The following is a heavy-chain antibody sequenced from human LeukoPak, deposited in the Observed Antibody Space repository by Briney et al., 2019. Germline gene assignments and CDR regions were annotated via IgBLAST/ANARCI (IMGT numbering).Heavy chain of an antibody. V-gene: IGHV4-59*01. D-gene: IGHD1-26*01. CDR3: SRSLRYSGSYFWFDY. J-gene: IGHJ4*02. CDR2: IYYSGST. CDR1: GGSISDYY. Sequence: NPSETLSLTCTVSGGSISDYYWSWIRQPPGKGLEWIGCIYYSGSTNYNPSLKSRVTISVDTSKNQFSLKLTSVTAADTAVYYCSRSLRYSGSYFWFDYWGQGTLVAVSS.